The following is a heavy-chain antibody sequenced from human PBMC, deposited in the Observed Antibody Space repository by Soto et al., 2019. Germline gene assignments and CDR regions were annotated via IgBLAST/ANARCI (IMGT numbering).Heavy chain of an antibody. D-gene: IGHD1-20*01. J-gene: IGHJ5*01. Sequence: PSETLSLTCTVSGASISSSTFFWGWIRQPPGRGLEWIGIIYPTGKTYYNSSLKSRVTMSVDTTNKQFSLKLSSVTAADTAVYYCARHRAAGAFYNWAGFDPWGQGTLVTVSS. CDR1: GASISSSTFF. CDR2: IYPTGKT. V-gene: IGHV4-39*01. CDR3: ARHRAAGAFYNWAGFDP.